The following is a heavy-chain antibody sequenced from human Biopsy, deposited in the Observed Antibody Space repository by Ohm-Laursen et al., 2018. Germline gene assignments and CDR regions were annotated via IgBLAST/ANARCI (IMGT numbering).Heavy chain of an antibody. J-gene: IGHJ6*02. CDR2: IKQDGSED. Sequence: SLRLSCAASGFTFSSSWMTWVRQAPGKGLEWVAMIKQDGSEDYYVDSAKGRFTISRDNAQKSLDLQLNSLRAEDTAVYYCVRGRSMDVWGQGTTVTVSS. CDR1: GFTFSSSW. CDR3: VRGRSMDV. V-gene: IGHV3-7*01.